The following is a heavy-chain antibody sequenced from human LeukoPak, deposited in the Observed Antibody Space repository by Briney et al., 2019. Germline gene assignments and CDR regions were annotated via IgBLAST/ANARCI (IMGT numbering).Heavy chain of an antibody. D-gene: IGHD3-3*01. CDR3: ARGASAYDFWSGSYYFDY. J-gene: IGHJ4*02. CDR1: GGSFSSSSYY. V-gene: IGHV4-39*01. CDR2: IYYSGST. Sequence: SETLSLTCTVSGGSFSSSSYYWGWIRQPPGKGLEWIGSIYYSGSTYYNPSLKSRVTISVDTSKNQFSLKLSSVTAADTAVYYCARGASAYDFWSGSYYFDYWGQGTLVTVSS.